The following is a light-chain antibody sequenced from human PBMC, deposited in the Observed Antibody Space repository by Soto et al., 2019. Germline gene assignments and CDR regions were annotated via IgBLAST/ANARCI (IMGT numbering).Light chain of an antibody. V-gene: IGLV2-14*01. CDR3: SSYTSSNCVV. J-gene: IGLJ2*01. CDR2: DVS. CDR1: SSVVGGYNY. Sequence: QSALTQAASVSGSPGQSITISCTGTSSVVGGYNYVSWYQQHPGKAPKLMIYDVSNRPSGVSNRFSGSKSGNTASLTISGLQAEDEADYYCSSYTSSNCVVFGGGTKLTVL.